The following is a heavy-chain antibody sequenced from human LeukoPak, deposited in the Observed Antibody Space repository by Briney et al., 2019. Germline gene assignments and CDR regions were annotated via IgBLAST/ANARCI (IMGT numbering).Heavy chain of an antibody. CDR2: ISYSGTT. CDR1: DDFIRRES. D-gene: IGHD2-2*02. V-gene: IGHV4-59*01. CDR3: ARAPSRGYCSTSSCYIVY. Sequence: SETLSLTCTVSDDFIRRESWTWIRQPPGKGLEYIGYISYSGTTDYKPSLESRVTISRGPSKNQFSLSLTSVTAADTAVYYCARAPSRGYCSTSSCYIVYWGQGTPVTVSS. J-gene: IGHJ4*02.